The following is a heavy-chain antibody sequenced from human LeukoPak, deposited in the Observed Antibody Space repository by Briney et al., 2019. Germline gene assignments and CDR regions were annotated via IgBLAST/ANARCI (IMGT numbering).Heavy chain of an antibody. V-gene: IGHV1-3*01. CDR2: INAGNGNT. J-gene: IGHJ4*02. CDR3: ASWSPPGPFDY. CDR1: GYTFTSYA. Sequence: ASVKVSCKASGYTFTSYAMHWVRQAPGQRLEWMGWINAGNGNTKYSQKLQGRVTITRDTSASTAYTELSSLRSEDTAVYYCASWSPPGPFDYWGQGTLVTVSS.